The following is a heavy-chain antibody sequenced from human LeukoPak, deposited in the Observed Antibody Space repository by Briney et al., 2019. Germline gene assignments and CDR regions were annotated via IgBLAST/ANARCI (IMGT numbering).Heavy chain of an antibody. Sequence: LGGSLRLSCAASGFTFSSYAMSWVRQAPGKGLEWVSGISGDGERTYYADSVRGRFGISRANPKNTVYLQMNSLRVEDTAIYYCAKLFCTGGRCYSNPFDYWGQGTLVTVSS. J-gene: IGHJ4*02. CDR1: GFTFSSYA. D-gene: IGHD2-15*01. CDR2: ISGDGERT. CDR3: AKLFCTGGRCYSNPFDY. V-gene: IGHV3-23*01.